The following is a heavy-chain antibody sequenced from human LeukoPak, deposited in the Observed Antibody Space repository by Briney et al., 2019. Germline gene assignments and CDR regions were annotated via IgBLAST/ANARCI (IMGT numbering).Heavy chain of an antibody. CDR2: IYYTGTA. CDR1: GASISSRTYY. Sequence: SETLSLTCSVSGASISSRTYYWAWIRQPPGKGLEWIGSIYYTGTAYYSPSLKSRVTISIDTSKNQFFLNLRSVTAADTAVYYCARENPNFDYWGQGTLVTVSS. V-gene: IGHV4-39*07. CDR3: ARENPNFDY. J-gene: IGHJ4*02.